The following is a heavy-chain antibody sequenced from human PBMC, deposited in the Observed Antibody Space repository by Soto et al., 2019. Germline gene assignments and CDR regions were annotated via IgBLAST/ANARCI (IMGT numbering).Heavy chain of an antibody. Sequence: EVQLLESGGGLVQPGGSLRLSCAASGFTFSSYAMSWVRQAPGKGLEWVSAISGSGGSTYYADSVKGRFTISRDNSKNTLYLQMNSLRAEDTAVYYCAKDLGYCSGGSCYFPSMGGMDVWGQGTTVTVSS. J-gene: IGHJ6*02. D-gene: IGHD2-15*01. CDR1: GFTFSSYA. CDR3: AKDLGYCSGGSCYFPSMGGMDV. V-gene: IGHV3-23*01. CDR2: ISGSGGST.